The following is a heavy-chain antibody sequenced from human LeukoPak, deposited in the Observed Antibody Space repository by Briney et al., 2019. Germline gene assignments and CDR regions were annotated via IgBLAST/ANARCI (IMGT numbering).Heavy chain of an antibody. CDR3: ARDNRRGVAVTAIRSLYFDY. V-gene: IGHV1-24*01. Sequence: ASVKVSCKVSGYTLTELSMHWVRQAPGKGLEWMGGFDPEDGETIYAQKFQGRVTMTEDTSTDTAYMELSSLRSEDTAVYYCARDNRRGVAVTAIRSLYFDYWGQGTLVSVSS. CDR2: FDPEDGET. CDR1: GYTLTELS. J-gene: IGHJ4*02. D-gene: IGHD2-21*02.